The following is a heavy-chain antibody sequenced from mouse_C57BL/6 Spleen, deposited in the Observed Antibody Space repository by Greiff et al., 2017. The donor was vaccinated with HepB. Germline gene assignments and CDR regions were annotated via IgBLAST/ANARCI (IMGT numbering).Heavy chain of an antibody. D-gene: IGHD4-1*01. CDR1: GYSITSGYY. CDR2: ISYDGSN. J-gene: IGHJ1*03. Sequence: EVQRVESGPGLVKPSQSLSLTCSVTGYSITSGYYWNWIRQFPGNKLEWMGYISYDGSNNYNPSLKNRISITRDTSKNQFFLKLNSVTTEDTATYYCARGKLTGYFDVWGTGTTVTVSS. CDR3: ARGKLTGYFDV. V-gene: IGHV3-6*01.